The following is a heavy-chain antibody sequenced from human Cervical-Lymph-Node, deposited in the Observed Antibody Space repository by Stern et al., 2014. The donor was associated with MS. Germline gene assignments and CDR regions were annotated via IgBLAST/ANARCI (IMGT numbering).Heavy chain of an antibody. J-gene: IGHJ4*02. Sequence: QVQLVQSGAVVKKPGASVKVSCKVSGYTFTELSMHWVRQAPGKGIEWMGGFDPEEGETVYPQKFQGRVTMTEDTSTDTAYMELSSLRSEDTAVYYCATTRYGVVRFDFWGQGTLVTVSS. D-gene: IGHD3-3*01. V-gene: IGHV1-24*01. CDR3: ATTRYGVVRFDF. CDR1: GYTFTELS. CDR2: FDPEEGET.